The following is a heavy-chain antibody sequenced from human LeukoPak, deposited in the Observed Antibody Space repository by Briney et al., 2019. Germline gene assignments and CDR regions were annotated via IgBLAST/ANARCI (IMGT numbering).Heavy chain of an antibody. CDR1: GGSISSSGYY. D-gene: IGHD1-26*01. J-gene: IGHJ5*02. CDR3: ARHEYSGSYYGLSWFDP. CDR2: IYYSGST. Sequence: SETLSLTCTVPGGSISSSGYYWGCIRQPPGKGLEWFASIYYSGSTYYNPSLKSRATISVDTSKNQLSLKLSSLTAADTAVYYCARHEYSGSYYGLSWFDPWGQGTLVTVSS. V-gene: IGHV4-39*01.